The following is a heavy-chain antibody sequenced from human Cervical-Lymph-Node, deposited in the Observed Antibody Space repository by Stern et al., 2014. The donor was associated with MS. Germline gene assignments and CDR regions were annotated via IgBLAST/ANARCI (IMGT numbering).Heavy chain of an antibody. Sequence: QLVQSGPEVKKPGTSVKVSCKASGFTFTSSAVQWVRQARGQRLEWIGWIVVGSGNTNYAQKVQERVTITRDMSTSTAYMELSSLRSEDTAVYYCAADRDSSGYYFDAFDIWGQGTMVTVS. CDR3: AADRDSSGYYFDAFDI. J-gene: IGHJ3*02. CDR2: IVVGSGNT. V-gene: IGHV1-58*01. CDR1: GFTFTSSA. D-gene: IGHD3-22*01.